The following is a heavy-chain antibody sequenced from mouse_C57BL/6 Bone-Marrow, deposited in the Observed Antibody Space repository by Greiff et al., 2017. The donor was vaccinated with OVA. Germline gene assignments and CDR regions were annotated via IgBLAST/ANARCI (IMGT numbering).Heavy chain of an antibody. D-gene: IGHD1-1*01. CDR2: SRNKANDYTT. CDR3: ARAYGSSYGYWYFDV. CDR1: GFTFSDFY. J-gene: IGHJ1*03. V-gene: IGHV7-1*01. Sequence: KLVESGGGLVQSGRSLRLSCATSGFTFSDFYMEWVRQAPGKGLEWIAASRNKANDYTTEYSASVKGRFIVSRDTSQSILYLQMNALRAEDTAIYYCARAYGSSYGYWYFDVWGTGTTVTVSS.